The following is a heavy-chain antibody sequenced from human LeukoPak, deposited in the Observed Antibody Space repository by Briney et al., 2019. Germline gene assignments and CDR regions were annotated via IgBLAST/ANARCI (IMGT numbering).Heavy chain of an antibody. CDR3: ARGYYDSSGYRYFDY. J-gene: IGHJ4*02. D-gene: IGHD3-22*01. V-gene: IGHV1-69*16. CDR2: IIPILGIA. Sequence: SVKVSCKASGGTFSSYTISWVRQAPGQGLEWMGRIIPILGIANYAQRFQGRVTITTDESTSTAYMELSSLRSEDTAVYYCARGYYDSSGYRYFDYWGQGTLVTVSS. CDR1: GGTFSSYT.